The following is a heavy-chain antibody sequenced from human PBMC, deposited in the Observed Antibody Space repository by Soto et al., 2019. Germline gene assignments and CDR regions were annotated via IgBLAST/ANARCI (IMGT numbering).Heavy chain of an antibody. D-gene: IGHD5-18*01. CDR1: GFTFSDYY. V-gene: IGHV3-11*03. Sequence: PGGSLRLSCAASGFTFSDYYMSWIRQAPGKGLEWVSYISSSSSYTNYADSVKGRFTISRDNAKNSLYLQMNSLRAEDTAVYYCAKNRIQKYYFDYWGQGTLVTVSS. J-gene: IGHJ4*02. CDR3: AKNRIQKYYFDY. CDR2: ISSSSSYT.